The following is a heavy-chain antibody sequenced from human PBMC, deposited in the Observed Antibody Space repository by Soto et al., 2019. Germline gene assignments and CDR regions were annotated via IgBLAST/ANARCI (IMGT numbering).Heavy chain of an antibody. CDR2: FDPEDGET. D-gene: IGHD6-19*01. Sequence: SFPFSGYTLTELSMHWVRPSPFKGLEWMGGFDPEDGETIYAQKFQGRVTMTEDTSTDTAYMELSSLRSEDTAVYYCATGRPNSGYYYGMDVWGQGTTVTVSS. CDR1: GYTLTELS. CDR3: ATGRPNSGYYYGMDV. J-gene: IGHJ6*02. V-gene: IGHV1-24*01.